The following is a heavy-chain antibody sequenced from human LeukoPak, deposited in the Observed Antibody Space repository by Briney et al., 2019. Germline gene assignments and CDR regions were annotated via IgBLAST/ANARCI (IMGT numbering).Heavy chain of an antibody. CDR2: INTDGSTT. J-gene: IGHJ6*03. D-gene: IGHD2-2*01. Sequence: GGSPRLSCAASRFTFSGYWMHWVRQAPGKGLVWVTRINTDGSTTNYAGSVKGRFTISRDNAKNTLFLQMNSLRAEDTAVYYCARGEYQRNYYYYMDVWGKGTTVTISS. V-gene: IGHV3-74*01. CDR1: RFTFSGYW. CDR3: ARGEYQRNYYYYMDV.